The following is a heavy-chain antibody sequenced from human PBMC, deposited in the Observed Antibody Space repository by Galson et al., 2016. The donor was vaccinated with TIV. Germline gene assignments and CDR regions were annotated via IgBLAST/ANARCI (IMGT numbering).Heavy chain of an antibody. D-gene: IGHD3-10*01. V-gene: IGHV3-30*02. Sequence: SLRLSCAASGFTFSIFAMTWVRQAPGMGLEWVAFIQYDGSNKYYADSVKGRFTISRDNSMNTLYLQMNSLRAEDTAVYYCAKDSGSYFSYWYFDLWGRGTLVTVSS. CDR2: IQYDGSNK. CDR3: AKDSGSYFSYWYFDL. J-gene: IGHJ2*01. CDR1: GFTFSIFA.